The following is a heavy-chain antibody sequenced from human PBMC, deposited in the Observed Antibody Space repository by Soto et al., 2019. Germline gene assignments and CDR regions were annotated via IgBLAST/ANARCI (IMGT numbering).Heavy chain of an antibody. J-gene: IGHJ6*02. Sequence: EVQVVESGGGLVKPGGSLRLSCAASGISFSSHTMNWVRQAPGKGLEWVSSISSSSTYIYYADSVKGRFTISRDNAQNSLYLRMNSLRAEDTAVYYCAREGGNYYYYYGMDVWGQGTTVTVSS. D-gene: IGHD4-4*01. CDR1: GISFSSHT. CDR2: ISSSSTYI. V-gene: IGHV3-21*01. CDR3: AREGGNYYYYYGMDV.